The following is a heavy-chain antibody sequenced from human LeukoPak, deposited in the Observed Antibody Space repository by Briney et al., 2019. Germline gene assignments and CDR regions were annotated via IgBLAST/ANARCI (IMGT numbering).Heavy chain of an antibody. CDR3: ARGVRYFDTGDSDY. Sequence: GASVKVSCKASGYTFTSYGISWVRQAPGQGLEWMGWIGAYNGNTNYAQKLQGRVTMTTDTSTSTAYMELRSLRSDDTAVYYCARGVRYFDTGDSDYWGQGTLVTVSS. J-gene: IGHJ4*02. CDR2: IGAYNGNT. D-gene: IGHD3-9*01. V-gene: IGHV1-18*01. CDR1: GYTFTSYG.